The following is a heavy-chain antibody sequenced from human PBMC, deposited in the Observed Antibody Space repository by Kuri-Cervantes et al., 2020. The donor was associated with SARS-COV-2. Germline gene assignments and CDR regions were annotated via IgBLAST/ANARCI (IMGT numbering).Heavy chain of an antibody. CDR2: IYYSGST. Sequence: ESLKISCTVSGGSISSSSYYWGWIRQPPGKGLEWIGSIYYSGSTYYNPSLKSRVTISVDTSKNQFSLKLSSVTAADTAVYYCARDPRAVAGFDSWGQGTLVTVSS. CDR3: ARDPRAVAGFDS. D-gene: IGHD6-13*01. V-gene: IGHV4-39*02. J-gene: IGHJ4*02. CDR1: GGSISSSSYY.